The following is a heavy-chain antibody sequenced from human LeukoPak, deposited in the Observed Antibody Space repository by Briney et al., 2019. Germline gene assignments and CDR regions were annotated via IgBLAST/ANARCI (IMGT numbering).Heavy chain of an antibody. D-gene: IGHD3-22*01. J-gene: IGHJ4*02. CDR1: GYSFTSYW. CDR3: ARLLGYYDSSGYGLTDY. CDR2: IYPGDSDT. V-gene: IGHV5-51*01. Sequence: GESLKISCKGPGYSFTSYWIGWVRQMPGKGLEWMGIIYPGDSDTRYSPSFQGQVTISADKSISTAYLQWSSLKASDTAMYYCARLLGYYDSSGYGLTDYWGQGTLVTVSS.